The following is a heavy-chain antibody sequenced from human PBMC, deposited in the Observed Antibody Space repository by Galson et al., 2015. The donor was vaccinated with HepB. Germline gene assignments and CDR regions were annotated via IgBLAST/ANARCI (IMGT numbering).Heavy chain of an antibody. CDR1: GFTFSNYA. D-gene: IGHD2-15*01. V-gene: IGHV3-30-3*01. Sequence: SLRLSCAASGFTFSNYAMHWARQVPGKGLEWVAVLSYDGGSILYADSVKGRFIISRDNSKNTLHLQMNSLTAEDTAVYYCAGEQRYCSATTCPSARGLFDYWGQGNLVNVSS. J-gene: IGHJ4*02. CDR2: LSYDGGSI. CDR3: AGEQRYCSATTCPSARGLFDY.